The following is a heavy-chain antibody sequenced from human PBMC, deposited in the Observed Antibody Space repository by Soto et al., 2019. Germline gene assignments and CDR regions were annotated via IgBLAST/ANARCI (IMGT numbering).Heavy chain of an antibody. CDR1: GFTVGNNY. V-gene: IGHV3-53*01. J-gene: IGHJ4*02. CDR3: AKDGRGSASHYNSFGY. Sequence: EVQLVESGGGLIQPGGSLKLCCAASGFTVGNNYMSWVRQAPGKGLEWVSLIYSTGTTKYADSVKGRFTVSRDNAKNTLYLQMNSLRAEDTAVHYCAKDGRGSASHYNSFGYWGQGTLVTVSS. D-gene: IGHD3-10*01. CDR2: IYSTGTT.